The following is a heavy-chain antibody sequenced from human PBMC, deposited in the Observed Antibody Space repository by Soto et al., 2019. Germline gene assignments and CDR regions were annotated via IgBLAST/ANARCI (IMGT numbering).Heavy chain of an antibody. V-gene: IGHV3-74*01. CDR2: INSDGSST. CDR1: GFTFSSYW. J-gene: IGHJ3*01. D-gene: IGHD6-19*01. CDR3: QRDRGGWYRDAFDL. Sequence: GGSLRLSCAASGFTFSSYWMHWVRQAPGKGLVWVSRINSDGSSTSYADSVKGRFTISRDNAKNTLYLQMNSLRAEDTAVYYCQRDRGGWYRDAFDLWGQGTMVTVSS.